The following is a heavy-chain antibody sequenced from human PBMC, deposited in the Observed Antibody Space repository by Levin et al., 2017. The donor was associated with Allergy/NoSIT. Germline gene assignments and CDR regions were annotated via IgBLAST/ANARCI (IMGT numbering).Heavy chain of an antibody. CDR3: ARELGIAAPGPFDY. V-gene: IGHV3-30*04. CDR2: ISYDGSNK. Sequence: PGGSLRLSCAASGFTFSSYAMHWVRQAPGKGLEWVAVISYDGSNKYYADSVKGRFTISRDNSKNTLYLQMNSLRAEDAAVYYCARELGIAAPGPFDYWGQGTLVTVSS. D-gene: IGHD6-6*01. J-gene: IGHJ4*02. CDR1: GFTFSSYA.